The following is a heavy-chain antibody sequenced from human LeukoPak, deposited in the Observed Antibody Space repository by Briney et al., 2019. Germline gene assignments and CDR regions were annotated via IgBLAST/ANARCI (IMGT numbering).Heavy chain of an antibody. CDR3: ARSEWELLGDY. D-gene: IGHD1-26*01. CDR2: INTDGSST. J-gene: IGHJ4*02. V-gene: IGHV3-74*01. CDR1: GFTFNNYW. Sequence: GGSLRLSCAASGFTFNNYWMHWVRQAPGKGLVWVSRINTDGSSTSYADSVKGRFTISRDNAKNTLYLQMNSLRAEDTAVYYCARSEWELLGDYWGQGTLVTVSS.